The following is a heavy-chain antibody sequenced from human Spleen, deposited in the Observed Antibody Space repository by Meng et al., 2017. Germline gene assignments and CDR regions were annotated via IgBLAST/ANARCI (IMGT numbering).Heavy chain of an antibody. D-gene: IGHD6-19*01. CDR3: AKGRAVPVRLWDY. V-gene: IGHV3-23*01. J-gene: IGHJ4*02. Sequence: GESLKISCAASGFTFSSYATSWVRQAPGKGLEWVSAISGSGGSTYYADSVKGRFTISRDNSKNPLYLQMNRLRAEDTDVNYCAKGRAVPVRLWDYWGQGTLVTVSS. CDR2: ISGSGGST. CDR1: GFTFSSYA.